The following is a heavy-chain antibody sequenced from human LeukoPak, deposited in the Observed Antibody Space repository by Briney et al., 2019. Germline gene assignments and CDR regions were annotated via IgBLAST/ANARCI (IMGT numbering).Heavy chain of an antibody. V-gene: IGHV3-33*01. CDR1: GFTFSSYG. Sequence: GGSLRLSCAASGFTFSSYGMHWVRQAPGKGLEWVAVIWYDGSNKYYADSVKGRFTTSRDNSKNTLYLQMNSLRVEDTAVYYCARDSGYSSDDAYWGQGTLVTVSS. J-gene: IGHJ4*02. CDR2: IWYDGSNK. D-gene: IGHD5-12*01. CDR3: ARDSGYSSDDAY.